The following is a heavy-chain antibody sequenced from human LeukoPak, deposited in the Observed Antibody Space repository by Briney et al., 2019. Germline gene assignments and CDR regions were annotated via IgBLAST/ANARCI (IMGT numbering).Heavy chain of an antibody. CDR1: GGSISTYY. D-gene: IGHD6-19*01. CDR2: IYTSGTT. Sequence: SETLSLTCTVSGGSISTYYWNWIRQPAGKGLEWIGRIYTSGTTNYNPSLKSRVTMSVDTSKNQFSLKLSSVTAADTAVYYCARGKVVAGTPGQNSWDYWGQGTLVTVSS. V-gene: IGHV4-4*07. J-gene: IGHJ4*02. CDR3: ARGKVVAGTPGQNSWDY.